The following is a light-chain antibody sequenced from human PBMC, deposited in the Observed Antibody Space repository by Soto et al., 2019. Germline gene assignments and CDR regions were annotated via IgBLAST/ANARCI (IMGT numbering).Light chain of an antibody. Sequence: EIVLTQSPATLSLSPGDGATLSYRASQSVSSYLAWYQQKPGQSPRLLIYDASNRATGIPARFSGSGSGTDFTLTISRLEPEDFAVYYCQQRRNWPLTFGGGTKVEIK. J-gene: IGKJ4*01. CDR1: QSVSSY. CDR2: DAS. CDR3: QQRRNWPLT. V-gene: IGKV3-11*01.